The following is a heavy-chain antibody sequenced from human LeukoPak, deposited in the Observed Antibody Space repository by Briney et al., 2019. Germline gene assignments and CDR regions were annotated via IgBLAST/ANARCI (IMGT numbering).Heavy chain of an antibody. CDR2: INSDGSST. Sequence: PSGGSLRLSCAASGFTFSSYWMLWVREAPGKGLVWVSRINSDGSSTSYADSVKGRFTISRDNAKTSLYLHMNTLRVEETAVYFCARHKWSRHHNWFDPWGQGTLVTVSS. D-gene: IGHD2-8*01. J-gene: IGHJ5*02. V-gene: IGHV3-74*01. CDR1: GFTFSSYW. CDR3: ARHKWSRHHNWFDP.